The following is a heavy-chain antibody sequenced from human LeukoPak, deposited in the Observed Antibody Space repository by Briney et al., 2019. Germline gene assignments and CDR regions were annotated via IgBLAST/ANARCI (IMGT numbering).Heavy chain of an antibody. V-gene: IGHV4-34*01. CDR3: ARERGRWLQFFFDY. Sequence: SETLSLTCAVYGGSFSGYYWSWIRQPPGKGLEWIGEINHSGSTNYNPSLKSRVTISVDTSKNQFSLKLSSVTAADTAVYYCARERGRWLQFFFDYWGQGTLVTVSS. CDR1: GGSFSGYY. CDR2: INHSGST. D-gene: IGHD5-24*01. J-gene: IGHJ4*02.